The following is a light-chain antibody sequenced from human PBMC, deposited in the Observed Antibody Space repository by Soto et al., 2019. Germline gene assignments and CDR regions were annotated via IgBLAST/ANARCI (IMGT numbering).Light chain of an antibody. CDR1: QIVTASY. J-gene: IGKJ5*01. CDR3: QQYGSSPPIT. CDR2: GAS. Sequence: EIVLTQSPDTLSLSPGERATLSCRASQIVTASYLAWYQQRPGQAPRLLIYGASNRATGIPDRFSGSGSGTDFTLTISRLEPEDFAVYYCQQYGSSPPITFGQGTRLEIK. V-gene: IGKV3-20*01.